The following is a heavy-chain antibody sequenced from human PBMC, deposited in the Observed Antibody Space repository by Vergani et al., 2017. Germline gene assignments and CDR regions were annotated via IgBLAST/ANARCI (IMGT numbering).Heavy chain of an antibody. V-gene: IGHV3-23*01. CDR1: GFTFSSYA. Sequence: EVQLLESGGGLVQPGGSLRLSCAASGFTFSSYAMSWVRQAPGKGLEWVSAISGSGGSTYYADPVKGRLTISRDNSKNTLYLQMNSLRAEDTAVYYCAKDATGGWFGELNPMDVWGKGTTVTVSS. CDR3: AKDATGGWFGELNPMDV. J-gene: IGHJ6*03. CDR2: ISGSGGST. D-gene: IGHD3-10*01.